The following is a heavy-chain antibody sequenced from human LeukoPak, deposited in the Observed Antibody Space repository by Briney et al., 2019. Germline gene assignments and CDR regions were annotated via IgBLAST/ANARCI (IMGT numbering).Heavy chain of an antibody. Sequence: PGGSLRLSCAASGFTFSSYGMHWVRQAPGKGLEWVAVIWYDGSNKYYADSVKGRFTISRDNSKNTLYLQMNSLRAEDTAVYYCARERGIGSSGFCSYWGQGTLVSVSS. CDR2: IWYDGSNK. V-gene: IGHV3-33*01. J-gene: IGHJ4*02. CDR3: ARERGIGSSGFCSY. CDR1: GFTFSSYG. D-gene: IGHD6-19*01.